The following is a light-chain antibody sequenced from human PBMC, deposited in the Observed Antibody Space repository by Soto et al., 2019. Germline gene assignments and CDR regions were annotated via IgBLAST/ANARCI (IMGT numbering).Light chain of an antibody. CDR1: QSISTF. CDR2: TAS. CDR3: QQSYSSPRT. J-gene: IGKJ1*01. Sequence: EIQMTQSPSSLSTSVGDRVTITCRASQSISTFLNWYQQKPGKAPKLLISTASSLQSGVPSTVSGSGSGTDFTLTIRSLQPEDSATYYCQQSYSSPRTFGHGTKVEIK. V-gene: IGKV1-39*01.